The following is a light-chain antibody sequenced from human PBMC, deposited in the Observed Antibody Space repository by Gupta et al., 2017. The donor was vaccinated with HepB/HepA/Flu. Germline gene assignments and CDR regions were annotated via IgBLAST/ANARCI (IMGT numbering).Light chain of an antibody. CDR1: QSVSSSY. Sequence: ELVLPPSPGTLSLSPGGRATLSCRASQSVSSSYLAWYQQKPGQAPRLLIYGASSRATGIPDRFSGSGSGTDFTLTISRLEPEDFAVYYCQQYDSTPRTFGQGTRLEIK. CDR3: QQYDSTPRT. V-gene: IGKV3-20*01. J-gene: IGKJ5*01. CDR2: GAS.